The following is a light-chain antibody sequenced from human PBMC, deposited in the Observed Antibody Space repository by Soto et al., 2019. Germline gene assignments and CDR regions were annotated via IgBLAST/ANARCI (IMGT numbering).Light chain of an antibody. J-gene: IGKJ1*01. CDR3: QQYNSFSKT. Sequence: DIKMTQSPSSLSASVGDRVTIACRASQNIRTSLNWYQEKPGKAPKLLIYAASSSQSGVPSRFSGSGYGTEFTLTIASLQPDDSATYYCQQYNSFSKTFGRGTKVDIK. V-gene: IGKV1-39*01. CDR1: QNIRTS. CDR2: AAS.